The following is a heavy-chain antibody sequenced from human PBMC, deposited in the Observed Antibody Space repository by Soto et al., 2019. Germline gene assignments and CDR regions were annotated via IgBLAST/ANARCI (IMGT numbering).Heavy chain of an antibody. CDR1: GGTLRSNG. V-gene: IGHV1-69*01. J-gene: IGHJ6*02. Sequence: QVQLVQSGAEVKKPGSSVRVSCKASGGTLRSNGINWVRQAPGQGLEGVGGIIPIFGSPRYAQKFQGRVTITADESSITAYMELGSLRSEDTAVYYCAGTVKIPYYHGMDVWGQGTTVTVSS. CDR2: IIPIFGSP. CDR3: AGTVKIPYYHGMDV. D-gene: IGHD4-4*01.